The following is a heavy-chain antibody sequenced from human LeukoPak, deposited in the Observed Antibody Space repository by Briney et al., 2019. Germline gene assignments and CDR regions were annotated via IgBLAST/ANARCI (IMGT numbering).Heavy chain of an antibody. Sequence: PARSLRSPCSAAAVTSSSDNRHCFRQAAPKGLELVSGLSTGGTYMIYADSVKGRVTISRDNAKNSLYLQMNSLRAEDTGLYYCASRCCGGSCRFDYWGQGTLVTVSS. CDR2: LSTGGTYM. V-gene: IGHV3-21*01. D-gene: IGHD2-15*01. CDR3: ASRCCGGSCRFDY. CDR1: AVTSSSDN. J-gene: IGHJ4*02.